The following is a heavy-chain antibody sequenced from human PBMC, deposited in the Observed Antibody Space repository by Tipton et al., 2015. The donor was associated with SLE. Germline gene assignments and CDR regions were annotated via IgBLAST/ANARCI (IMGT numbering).Heavy chain of an antibody. J-gene: IGHJ4*02. CDR2: MSSSGTII. CDR1: GFTLSDHY. D-gene: IGHD1-1*01. V-gene: IGHV3-11*01. Sequence: SLRLSCVASGFTLSDHYMYWIRQAPGKGLEWVSFMSSSGTIIYHADSVRGRFTISRDNARNSVYLQMSTLRVEDTALYYCVKWSNYIVHREGFDFWGQGTLVTVSS. CDR3: VKWSNYIVHREGFDF.